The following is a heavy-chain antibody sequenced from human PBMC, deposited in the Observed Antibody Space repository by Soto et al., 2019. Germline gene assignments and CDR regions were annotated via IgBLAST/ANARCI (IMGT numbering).Heavy chain of an antibody. V-gene: IGHV4-34*01. D-gene: IGHD1-26*01. CDR2: INHRGSA. CDR3: ARGSRVKIPAATGRDYYYHGLDV. Sequence: SETLSLTCAVYGGSFRGYYWSWIRQPPGKGLEWIGEINHRGSANYNPSVKSRVTISVDTSKNQFSLKLNSVTAADTAMYYCARGSRVKIPAATGRDYYYHGLDVWAQGTAVTVSS. CDR1: GGSFRGYY. J-gene: IGHJ6*02.